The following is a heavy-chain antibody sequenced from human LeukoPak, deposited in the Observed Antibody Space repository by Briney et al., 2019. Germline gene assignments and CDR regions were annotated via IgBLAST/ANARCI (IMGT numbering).Heavy chain of an antibody. Sequence: SETLSLTCAVYGGSFSGYYWSWIRQPPGKGLEWIGEINHSGSTNYNPSLKSRVTISVDTSKNQFSLKLSSVTAADTAVYYCARGRGWQSPRYDYWGQGTLVTVSS. CDR2: INHSGST. V-gene: IGHV4-34*01. D-gene: IGHD6-19*01. J-gene: IGHJ4*02. CDR1: GGSFSGYY. CDR3: ARGRGWQSPRYDY.